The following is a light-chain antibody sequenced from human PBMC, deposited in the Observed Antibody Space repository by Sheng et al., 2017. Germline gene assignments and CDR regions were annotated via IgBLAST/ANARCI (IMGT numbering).Light chain of an antibody. CDR1: QSVSSSY. J-gene: IGKJ5*01. V-gene: IGKV3-20*01. CDR3: QQYGSSPPIT. CDR2: GAS. Sequence: DIVLTQSPDTLSLSSGERATLSCRASQSVSSSYFAWYQQKPGQAPRLLIYGASSRATGIPDRFSGSGSGTDFTLTISRLEPEDFALFYCQQYGSSPPITFGQGTRLEI.